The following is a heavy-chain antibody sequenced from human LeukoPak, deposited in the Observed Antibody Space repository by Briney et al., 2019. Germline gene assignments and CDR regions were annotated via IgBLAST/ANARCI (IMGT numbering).Heavy chain of an antibody. CDR3: ARGRGHWDTNFDY. CDR2: IIPIFGTA. CDR1: GGTFSSYA. V-gene: IGHV1-69*05. D-gene: IGHD5-18*01. Sequence: PVKVSCKASGGTFSSYAISWVRQAPGQGLEWMGGIIPIFGTANYAQKFQGRVTITTDESTSTAYMELSSLRSEDTAVYYCARGRGHWDTNFDYWGQGTMVTVSS. J-gene: IGHJ4*02.